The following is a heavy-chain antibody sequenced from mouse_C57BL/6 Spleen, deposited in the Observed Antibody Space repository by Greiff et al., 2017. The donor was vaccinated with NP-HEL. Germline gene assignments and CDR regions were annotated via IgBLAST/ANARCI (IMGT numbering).Heavy chain of an antibody. D-gene: IGHD2-4*01. J-gene: IGHJ2*01. CDR3: ARGIYYDYPFDY. V-gene: IGHV5-4*03. CDR1: GFTFSSYA. Sequence: EVKVVESGGGLVKPGGSLKLSCAASGFTFSSYAMSWVRQTPDKRLEWVATISDGGSYTYYPDNVKGRFTISRDNAKNNLYLQMSHLKSEDTAMYYCARGIYYDYPFDYWGQGTTLTVSS. CDR2: ISDGGSYT.